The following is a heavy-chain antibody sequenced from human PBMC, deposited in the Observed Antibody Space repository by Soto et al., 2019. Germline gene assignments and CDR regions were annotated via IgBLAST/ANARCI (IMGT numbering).Heavy chain of an antibody. V-gene: IGHV3-30*04. CDR2: ISYDGRNK. CDR1: GFTFSSYA. J-gene: IGHJ6*02. Sequence: QVQLVESGGGVVQPGRSLRLSCAASGFTFSSYAMHWVRQAPGNGLEWVAVISYDGRNKYYADSVKGRFTISRDNSKNTLDLQMNSLRAEDTAVYYCARDTYYDFWSGPYYGMDVWGQGTTVTVSS. CDR3: ARDTYYDFWSGPYYGMDV. D-gene: IGHD3-3*01.